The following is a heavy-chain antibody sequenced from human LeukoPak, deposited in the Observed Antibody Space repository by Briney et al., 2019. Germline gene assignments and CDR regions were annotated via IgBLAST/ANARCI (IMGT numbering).Heavy chain of an antibody. J-gene: IGHJ4*02. Sequence: GGSLRLSCAASGFTFSSYEMNWVRQAPEKGLEWVSYISSSGSTIYYADSVKGRFTISRDNAKNSLYLQMNSLRAEDTAVYYCASFAAYGYSYRYYFDYWGQGTLVTVSS. V-gene: IGHV3-48*03. CDR2: ISSSGSTI. D-gene: IGHD5-18*01. CDR1: GFTFSSYE. CDR3: ASFAAYGYSYRYYFDY.